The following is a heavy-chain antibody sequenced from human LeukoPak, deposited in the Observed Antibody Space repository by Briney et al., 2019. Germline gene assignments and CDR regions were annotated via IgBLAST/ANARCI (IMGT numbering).Heavy chain of an antibody. CDR2: ISSSSTI. J-gene: IGHJ6*02. Sequence: AGGSLRLSCAASGFTFSSYIMNWVRQAPGKGLEWVSYISSSSTIYYADSVKGRFTISRDNAKNSLYLQMNSLRDEDTAVYYCARNPGSSSWFDYYGMDVWGQGTTVTVSS. CDR1: GFTFSSYI. CDR3: ARNPGSSSWFDYYGMDV. D-gene: IGHD6-13*01. V-gene: IGHV3-48*02.